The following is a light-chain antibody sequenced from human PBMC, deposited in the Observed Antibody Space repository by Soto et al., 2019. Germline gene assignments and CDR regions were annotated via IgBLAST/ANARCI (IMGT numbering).Light chain of an antibody. V-gene: IGKV3-11*01. CDR1: QSVSSY. CDR3: QQRARWVT. J-gene: IGKJ5*01. Sequence: TQSPSTLSVSPGQIATLSCRASQSVSSYLAWFQQKPGQAPRLLIYDASNRATGIPARFSGSGSETDFTLTISSLEPEDSAVYFCQQRARWVTFGQGTRLEIK. CDR2: DAS.